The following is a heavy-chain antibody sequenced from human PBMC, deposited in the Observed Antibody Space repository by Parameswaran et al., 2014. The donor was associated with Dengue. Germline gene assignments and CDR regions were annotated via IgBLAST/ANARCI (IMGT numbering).Heavy chain of an antibody. CDR2: INHSGST. CDR3: TRAGAAGRFDP. J-gene: IGHJ5*02. Sequence: VRQAPGKGLEWIGEINHSGSTSYNPSLKSRVTISVDTSKNQFSLKLNSVTAADTAVYYCTRAGAAGRFDPWGQGTLVTVSS. V-gene: IGHV4-34*01. D-gene: IGHD6-13*01.